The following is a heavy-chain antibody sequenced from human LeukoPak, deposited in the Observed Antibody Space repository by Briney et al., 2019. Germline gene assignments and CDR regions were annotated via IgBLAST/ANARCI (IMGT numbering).Heavy chain of an antibody. V-gene: IGHV4-4*07. J-gene: IGHJ5*02. D-gene: IGHD3-3*01. CDR3: ARVLLSNYDFWSGYSNWFDP. Sequence: SETLSLTCTVSGGSISSYYWSWIRQPAGKGLEWIGRISTSGSTNYNPSLESRVTISVDTSKNQFSLELSSVTAADTAVYYCARVLLSNYDFWSGYSNWFDPWGQGTLVTASS. CDR1: GGSISSYY. CDR2: ISTSGST.